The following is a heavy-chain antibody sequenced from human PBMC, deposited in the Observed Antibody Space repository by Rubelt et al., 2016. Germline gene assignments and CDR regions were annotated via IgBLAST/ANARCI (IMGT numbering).Heavy chain of an antibody. Sequence: QVQLQQWGAGLLKPSETLSLTCAVYGGSFSGYYWHWVRQPPGKGLEWIGEINHSETTNYNPSLKSRVTMSVDTSKNQFSLKLSSVNAADTAVYYCVEGGWTFYNWGQGTLVTVSS. CDR3: VEGGWTFYN. CDR2: INHSETT. D-gene: IGHD6-19*01. CDR1: GGSFSGYY. J-gene: IGHJ4*02. V-gene: IGHV4-34*02.